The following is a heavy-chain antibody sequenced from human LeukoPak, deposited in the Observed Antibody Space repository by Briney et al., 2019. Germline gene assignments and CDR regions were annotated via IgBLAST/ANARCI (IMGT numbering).Heavy chain of an antibody. Sequence: SETLSLTCTVSGGSISSHYWSWIRQPPGKGLEWIGYIYYSGSTNYNPSLKSRVTISVDTSKNQFSLKLSSVTAADTAVYYCARDIGVTTSYYYYYMDVWGKGTTVTVSS. CDR3: ARDIGVTTSYYYYYMDV. V-gene: IGHV4-59*11. CDR2: IYYSGST. J-gene: IGHJ6*03. CDR1: GGSISSHY. D-gene: IGHD4-11*01.